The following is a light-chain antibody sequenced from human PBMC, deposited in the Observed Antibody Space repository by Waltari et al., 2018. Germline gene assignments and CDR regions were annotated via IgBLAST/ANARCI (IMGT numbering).Light chain of an antibody. CDR2: AAS. CDR1: QSISTA. CDR3: HQSYKAPQT. V-gene: IGKV1-39*01. Sequence: DIQMTQSPSSLSASVGDRVTIPCRASQSISTALSWYLQKPGKAPKLLIYAASLLQDGVPSRFRGSGSGTDFTLTISNLQPEDFVTYFCHQSYKAPQTFGGGTRLEIK. J-gene: IGKJ4*01.